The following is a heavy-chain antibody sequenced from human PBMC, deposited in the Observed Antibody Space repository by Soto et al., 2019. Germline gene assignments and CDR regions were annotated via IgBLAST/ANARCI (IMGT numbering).Heavy chain of an antibody. CDR1: GGSISSGGYY. Sequence: QVQLQESGPGLVKPSQTLSLTCTVSGGSISSGGYYWSWIRQHPGKGLEWIGYIYYSGSTYYNPSLKSRVTISVDTSKNQFSLKLSSVTAADTAVDYCARVPLVVVVAATTIGYYFDYWGQGTLVTVSS. V-gene: IGHV4-31*03. CDR3: ARVPLVVVVAATTIGYYFDY. J-gene: IGHJ4*02. CDR2: IYYSGST. D-gene: IGHD2-15*01.